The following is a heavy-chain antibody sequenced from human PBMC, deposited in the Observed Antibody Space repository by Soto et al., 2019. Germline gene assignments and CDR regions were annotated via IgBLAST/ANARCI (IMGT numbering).Heavy chain of an antibody. CDR1: GFTFSSYA. V-gene: IGHV3-23*01. D-gene: IGHD6-6*01. CDR2: ISGSGGST. Sequence: GGSLRLSCAASGFTFSSYAMSWVRQAPGKGLEWVSAISGSGGSTYYADSVKGRFTISRDNSKNTLYLQMYSLRAEDTAVYYCAKDRAGSSSVFDYWGQGTLVTVSS. J-gene: IGHJ4*02. CDR3: AKDRAGSSSVFDY.